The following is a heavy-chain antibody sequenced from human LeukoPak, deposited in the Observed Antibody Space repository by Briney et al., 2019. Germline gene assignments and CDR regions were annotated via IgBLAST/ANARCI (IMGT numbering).Heavy chain of an antibody. CDR2: IYHSGST. J-gene: IGHJ4*02. Sequence: SETLSLPCAVSGFSISSGYYWGWIRQSPGKGLEWIGTIYHSGSTFYNPSLKSRVTISVDTSRNQFSLKLNSVTAADTAVYYCARSIAVAGGNFDYWGQGTLVTVSS. D-gene: IGHD6-19*01. CDR3: ARSIAVAGGNFDY. V-gene: IGHV4-38-2*01. CDR1: GFSISSGYY.